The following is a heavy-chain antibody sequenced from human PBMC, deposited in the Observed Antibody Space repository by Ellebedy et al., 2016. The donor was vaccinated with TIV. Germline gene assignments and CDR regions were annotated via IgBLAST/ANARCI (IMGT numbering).Heavy chain of an antibody. CDR2: IKQDGSET. J-gene: IGHJ3*02. CDR1: GFTFSGYW. CDR3: ARQTVATSVNDAFDI. V-gene: IGHV3-7*01. D-gene: IGHD4-17*01. Sequence: GESLKISCAASGFTFSGYWMSWVRQAPGKGLEWVANIKQDGSETYYVDSVKGRFTISRDNAKNSLYLHMNSLRAEDTAVYYCARQTVATSVNDAFDIWGLGTVVTVSS.